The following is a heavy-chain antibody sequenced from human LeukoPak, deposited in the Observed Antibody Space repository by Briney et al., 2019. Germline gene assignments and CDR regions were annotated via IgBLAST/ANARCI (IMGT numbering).Heavy chain of an antibody. V-gene: IGHV3-7*01. CDR3: ARDYDGDLDY. CDR2: VKQDESSK. CDR1: GFTFSHYW. Sequence: GGSLRLSCAASGFTFSHYWMAWVRQAPGKGPEWVANVKQDESSKFDAGSLKGRFTISRDNAKHPLYLQMNGLRVEDTALYYCARDYDGDLDYWGQGTLVTVSS. D-gene: IGHD4-23*01. J-gene: IGHJ4*02.